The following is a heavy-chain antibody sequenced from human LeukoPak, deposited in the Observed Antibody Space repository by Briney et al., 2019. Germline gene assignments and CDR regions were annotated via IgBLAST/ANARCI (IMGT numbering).Heavy chain of an antibody. CDR3: ARSDWGSGSSFDY. CDR2: ISDTSGTI. V-gene: IGHV3-48*04. CDR1: GFTFSSYS. J-gene: IGHJ4*02. D-gene: IGHD3-10*01. Sequence: PGGSLRLSCAASGFTFSSYSMNWVRQAPGKGLEWVSYISDTSGTIYYADSVKGRFTISRDNAKNSLYLQMNSLRAEDTAVYYCARSDWGSGSSFDYWGQGTLVTVSS.